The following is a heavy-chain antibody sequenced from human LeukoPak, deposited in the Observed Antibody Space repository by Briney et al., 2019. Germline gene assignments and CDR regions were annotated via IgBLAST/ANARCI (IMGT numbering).Heavy chain of an antibody. D-gene: IGHD3-16*01. J-gene: IGHJ6*03. CDR1: GGSFSGYY. Sequence: SETLSLTCAVYGGSFSGYYWSWIRQPPGKGLEWIGEINHSGSTNYNPSLKSRVTISVDTSKNQFSLKLSSVTAADAAVYYCARDLYVYMDVWGKGTTVTVSS. CDR3: ARDLYVYMDV. CDR2: INHSGST. V-gene: IGHV4-34*01.